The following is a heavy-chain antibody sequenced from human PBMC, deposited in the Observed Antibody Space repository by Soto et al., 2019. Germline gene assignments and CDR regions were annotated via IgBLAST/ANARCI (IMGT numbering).Heavy chain of an antibody. V-gene: IGHV4-4*02. CDR1: GGSISSSNW. CDR3: ARDLNTVSTGYYGMDV. D-gene: IGHD4-17*01. Sequence: SETLSLTCAVSGGSISSSNWWSWVRQPPGKGLEWIGEIYHSGSTNYNPSLKSRVTISVDKSKNQFSLKLSSVTAADTAVYYCARDLNTVSTGYYGMDVWGQGTTVTVSS. J-gene: IGHJ6*02. CDR2: IYHSGST.